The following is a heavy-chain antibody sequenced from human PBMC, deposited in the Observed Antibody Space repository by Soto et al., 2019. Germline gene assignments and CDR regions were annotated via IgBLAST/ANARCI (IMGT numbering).Heavy chain of an antibody. CDR1: GGTFSSYA. V-gene: IGHV1-69*01. CDR3: ARSQGSSTSLEIYYYYYYGMDV. CDR2: IIPISGTA. D-gene: IGHD2-2*01. J-gene: IGHJ6*02. Sequence: QVQLVQSGAEVKKPGSSVKVSCKASGGTFSSYAISWVRQAPGQGLEWMGGIIPISGTANYAKKLQGRVTITADESTNTAYMELSSLRSEDTAVYYCARSQGSSTSLEIYYYYYYGMDVWGQGTTVTVSS.